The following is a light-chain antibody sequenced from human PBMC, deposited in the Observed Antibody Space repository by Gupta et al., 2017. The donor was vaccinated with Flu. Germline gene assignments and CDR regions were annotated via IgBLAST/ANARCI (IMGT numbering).Light chain of an antibody. Sequence: DIVMTQSPDSLAVSLGERAPINCKPSQSVLYSSNNKNYLAWYQQKPGQPPKLLIYWASTRESGVPDRFSGSGSGTDFTLTISILQAEDVAVYYCQQYYSSRTFGQGTKVEIK. CDR1: QSVLYSSNNKNY. CDR3: QQYYSSRT. J-gene: IGKJ1*01. CDR2: WAS. V-gene: IGKV4-1*01.